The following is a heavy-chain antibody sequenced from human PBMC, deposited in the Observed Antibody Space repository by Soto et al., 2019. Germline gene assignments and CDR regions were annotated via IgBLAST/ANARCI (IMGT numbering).Heavy chain of an antibody. Sequence: GSLRLSGAASGFTFRNYAMSWVRQAPGKGLEWVSRISGNGGDINYADSVKGRFTISRDNAKNSLHLQMKSLRAEDTAVYYCTRDASRDSSARGWFDPWGPGTLVTVSS. V-gene: IGHV3-23*01. CDR2: ISGNGGDI. D-gene: IGHD6-13*01. J-gene: IGHJ5*02. CDR3: TRDASRDSSARGWFDP. CDR1: GFTFRNYA.